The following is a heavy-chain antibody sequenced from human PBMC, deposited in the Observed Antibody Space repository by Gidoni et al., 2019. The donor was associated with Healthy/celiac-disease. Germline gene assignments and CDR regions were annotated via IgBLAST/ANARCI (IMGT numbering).Heavy chain of an antibody. D-gene: IGHD2-21*01. CDR3: TTRFCGGDCSGMDV. J-gene: IGHJ6*02. Sequence: DYAAPVKGRFTISRDDSKNTLYLQMNSLKTEDTAVYYCTTRFCGGDCSGMDVWGQGTTVTVSS. V-gene: IGHV3-15*01.